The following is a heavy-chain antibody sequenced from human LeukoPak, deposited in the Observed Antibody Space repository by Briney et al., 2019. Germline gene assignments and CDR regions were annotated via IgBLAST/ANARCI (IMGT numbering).Heavy chain of an antibody. D-gene: IGHD3-22*01. CDR1: GYSFTSYW. J-gene: IGHJ3*02. CDR2: ISPGYSDT. CDR3: ATADSSSLGDAFDI. V-gene: IGHV5-51*01. Sequence: GEYLKISCKGFGYSFTSYWIGWVRQMLGTRLEWMGIISPGYSDTRYIQSFPRQVTISADKYITNDYLQWSSLSASDTDMDYCATADSSSLGDAFDIWGQGTMVTVSS.